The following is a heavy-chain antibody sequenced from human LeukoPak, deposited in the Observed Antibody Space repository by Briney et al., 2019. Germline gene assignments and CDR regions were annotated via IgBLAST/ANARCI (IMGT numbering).Heavy chain of an antibody. J-gene: IGHJ3*02. CDR1: GYTFSDYY. Sequence: ASVKVSCKTSGYTFSDYYIHWVRQAPGQGLEWMGWMNPNTGGTHYEQKFQDRVTMTRDTSTSTAYMELSRLRSDDTAVYYCARGRTYNWNDVYAFDIWGQGTMVTVSS. V-gene: IGHV1-2*02. CDR3: ARGRTYNWNDVYAFDI. CDR2: MNPNTGGT. D-gene: IGHD1-20*01.